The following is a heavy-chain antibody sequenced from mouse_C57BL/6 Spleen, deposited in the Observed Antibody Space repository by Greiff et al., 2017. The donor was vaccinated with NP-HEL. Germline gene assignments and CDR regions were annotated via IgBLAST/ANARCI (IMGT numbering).Heavy chain of an antibody. CDR3: ALGVPLDY. V-gene: IGHV1-42*01. CDR2: INPSTGGT. Sequence: EVQLQQSGPELVKPGASVKISCKASGYSFTGYYMNWVKQSPEKSLEWIGEINPSTGGTTYNQKFKAKATLTVDKSSSTAYMQLKSLTSEDSAVYYCALGVPLDYWGQGTTLTVSS. CDR1: GYSFTGYY. J-gene: IGHJ2*01.